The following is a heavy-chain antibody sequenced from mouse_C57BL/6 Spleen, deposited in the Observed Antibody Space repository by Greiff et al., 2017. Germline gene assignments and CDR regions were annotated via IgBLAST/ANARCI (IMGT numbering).Heavy chain of an antibody. J-gene: IGHJ4*01. CDR3: ARWGYGRGYAMDY. CDR2: INPGSGGT. Sequence: QVQLQQSGAELVRPGTSVKVSCKASGYAFTNYLIEWVKQRPGQGLEWIGVINPGSGGTNYNEKFKGKATLTADKSSSTAYLQLSSLTSEDSAVYFCARWGYGRGYAMDYWGQGTSVTVSS. D-gene: IGHD1-1*01. CDR1: GYAFTNYL. V-gene: IGHV1-54*01.